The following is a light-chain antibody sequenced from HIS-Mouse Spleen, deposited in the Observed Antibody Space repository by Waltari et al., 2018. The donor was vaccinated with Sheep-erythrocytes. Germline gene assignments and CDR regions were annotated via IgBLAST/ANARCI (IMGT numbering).Light chain of an antibody. Sequence: QSVLTQPPSASGTPGQRVTISCSGSSSNIGSNTVNWYQQLPGTAPKLLFYSNNQGPSGVPARFSGSKSGTSASLAISGLQSEDEADYYCAAWDDSLNGVVFGGGTKLTVL. J-gene: IGLJ2*01. CDR3: AAWDDSLNGVV. CDR2: SNN. V-gene: IGLV1-44*01. CDR1: SSNIGSNT.